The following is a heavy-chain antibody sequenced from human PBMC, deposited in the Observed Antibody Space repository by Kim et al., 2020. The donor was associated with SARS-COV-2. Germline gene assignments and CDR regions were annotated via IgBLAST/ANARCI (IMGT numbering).Heavy chain of an antibody. D-gene: IGHD6-6*01. CDR3: ARLEYSSPSRLFDP. Sequence: SETLSLTCTVSGGSVSSSSYYWGWIRQPPGKGLEGIGNIYYTGSTYYNPSLKSRVTISVDTSKNQFSLKLSSLTAADTAVYYCARLEYSSPSRLFDPWGQGTLVTVSS. V-gene: IGHV4-39*01. CDR1: GGSVSSSSYY. J-gene: IGHJ5*02. CDR2: IYYTGST.